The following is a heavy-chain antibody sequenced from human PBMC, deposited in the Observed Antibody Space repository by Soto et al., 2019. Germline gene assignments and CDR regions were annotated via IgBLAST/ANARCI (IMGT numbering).Heavy chain of an antibody. CDR2: IYYSGST. V-gene: IGHV4-59*12. D-gene: IGHD5-12*01. J-gene: IGHJ4*02. CDR3: ARSRYSGYDSHDY. CDR1: GGSISSYY. Sequence: SETLSLTCTVSGGSISSYYWSWIRQPPGKGLEWIGYIYYSGSTNYNPSLKSPVTISVDTSKNQFSLKLSSVTAADTAVYYCARSRYSGYDSHDYWGQGTLGTVSP.